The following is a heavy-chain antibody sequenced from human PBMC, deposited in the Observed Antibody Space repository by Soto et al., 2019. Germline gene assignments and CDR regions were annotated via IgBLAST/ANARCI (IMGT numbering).Heavy chain of an antibody. CDR2: ISGSGGST. CDR3: AKDGRHYDFWSGYYLEILG. CDR1: GFTFSSYA. V-gene: IGHV3-23*01. J-gene: IGHJ4*02. Sequence: EVQLLESGGGLVQPGGSLRLSCAASGFTFSSYAMSWVRQAPGKGLEWGSAISGSGGSTYYADSVKGRFTISRDNSKNTLYLQMNSLRAEDTAVYYCAKDGRHYDFWSGYYLEILGWGQGTLVTVSS. D-gene: IGHD3-3*01.